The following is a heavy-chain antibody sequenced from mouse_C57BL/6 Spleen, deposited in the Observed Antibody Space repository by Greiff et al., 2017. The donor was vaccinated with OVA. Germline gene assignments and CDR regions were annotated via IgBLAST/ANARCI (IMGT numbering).Heavy chain of an antibody. Sequence: EVMLQQSGPELVKPGASVKISCKASGYTFTDYYMNWVKQSPGKSLEWIGDINPNNGGTSYNQKFKGKATLTVDQSSSTAYIELRSLTSEDSAVYYCARRPEGYYSQDGYFDGWGTGTTVTVAA. D-gene: IGHD2-3*01. V-gene: IGHV1-26*01. CDR2: INPNNGGT. CDR1: GYTFTDYY. CDR3: ARRPEGYYSQDGYFDG. J-gene: IGHJ1*03.